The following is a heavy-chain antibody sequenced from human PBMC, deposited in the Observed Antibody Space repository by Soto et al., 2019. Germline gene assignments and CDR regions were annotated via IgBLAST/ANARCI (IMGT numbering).Heavy chain of an antibody. CDR3: ARQRLWGTSGYYYFEN. V-gene: IGHV5-51*01. J-gene: IGHJ4*02. Sequence: GESLKISCEGSGHIFSNYWIGWVRQMPGKGLEWMGIIYPGDSDTRYSPSFQGQVTITVDKSINTAYLQWSRLKASDTAIYYCARQRLWGTSGYYYFENWGQGTLVTVSS. D-gene: IGHD3-22*01. CDR2: IYPGDSDT. CDR1: GHIFSNYW.